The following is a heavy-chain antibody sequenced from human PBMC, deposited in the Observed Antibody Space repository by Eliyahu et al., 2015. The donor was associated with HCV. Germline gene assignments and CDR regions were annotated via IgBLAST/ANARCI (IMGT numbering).Heavy chain of an antibody. J-gene: IGHJ4*02. CDR1: GFXFSSYD. Sequence: QVQLVESGGGVVQPGRSLRLXCAASGFXFSSYDMHWVRQAPGKGLEGVAVIWYDGSNKYYADSVKGRFTISRDNSKNTLYLQMNSLRAEDTAVYYCARVVVVAAPLDYWGQGTLVTVSS. V-gene: IGHV3-33*01. CDR2: IWYDGSNK. CDR3: ARVVVVAAPLDY. D-gene: IGHD2-15*01.